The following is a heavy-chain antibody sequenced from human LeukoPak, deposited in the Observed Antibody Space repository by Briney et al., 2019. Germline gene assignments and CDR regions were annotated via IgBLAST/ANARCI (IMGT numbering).Heavy chain of an antibody. CDR1: GFTFGDHT. CDR2: VRTNSYGGTT. J-gene: IGHJ4*02. V-gene: IGHV3-49*04. D-gene: IGHD1-26*01. Sequence: HSGGSLTLSCAASGFTFGDHTLNWVRQAPGKGLEWVGFVRTNSYGGTTDYAASVKGRFTISRDESKSIAYLHMNSLKTDDTAVYYCSRGSTYLNYFHFWGLGTLVTVSS. CDR3: SRGSTYLNYFHF.